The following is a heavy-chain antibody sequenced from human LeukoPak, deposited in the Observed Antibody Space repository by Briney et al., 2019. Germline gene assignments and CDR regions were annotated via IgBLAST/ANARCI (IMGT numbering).Heavy chain of an antibody. Sequence: PGGSLRLSCAASGFTFSGYAMSWVRQAPGKGLEWVSAISGSGGSTYYADSVKGRFTISRDNSKNTLYLQMNSLRAEDTAVYYCAKYYYGSGSYYLPFDYWGQGTLVTVSS. V-gene: IGHV3-23*01. CDR2: ISGSGGST. CDR3: AKYYYGSGSYYLPFDY. D-gene: IGHD3-10*01. J-gene: IGHJ4*02. CDR1: GFTFSGYA.